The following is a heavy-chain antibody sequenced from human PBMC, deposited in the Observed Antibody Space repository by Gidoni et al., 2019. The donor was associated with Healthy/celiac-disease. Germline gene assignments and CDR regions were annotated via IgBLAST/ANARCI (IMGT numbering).Heavy chain of an antibody. D-gene: IGHD3-10*01. Sequence: QVQLVQSGAEVKKPGASVKVSCKASGYTFTSYYMHWVRQAPGQGLEWMGIINPSGGSTSYAQKFQGRVTMTRDTSTSTVYMELSSLRSEDTAVYYCAREVTYYGSRTNWFDPWGQGTLVTVSS. CDR2: INPSGGST. J-gene: IGHJ5*02. CDR3: AREVTYYGSRTNWFDP. V-gene: IGHV1-46*01. CDR1: GYTFTSYY.